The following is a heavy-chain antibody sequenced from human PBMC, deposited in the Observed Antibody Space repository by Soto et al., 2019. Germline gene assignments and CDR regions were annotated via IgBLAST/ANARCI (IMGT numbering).Heavy chain of an antibody. CDR2: IDYNGNT. Sequence: SETLSLTCTVSGGSISSYYWSWIRQPPGKGLEWIGYIDYNGNTKYNPSLKNRVTISVDRSKNQFSLNLYSVTAADTAVVFCARVADDYNWGTFDIWGQGTMVTVSS. V-gene: IGHV4-59*01. J-gene: IGHJ3*02. CDR1: GGSISSYY. D-gene: IGHD1-1*01. CDR3: ARVADDYNWGTFDI.